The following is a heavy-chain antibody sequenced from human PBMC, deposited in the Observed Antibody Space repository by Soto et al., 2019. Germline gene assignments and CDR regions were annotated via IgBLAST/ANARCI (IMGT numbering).Heavy chain of an antibody. Sequence: GGSLRLSCAASGFTFSNAWMSWVRQAPGKGLEWDGRIKSKTDGGTTDYAEPVKGRFTISRDDTKNTLYLQMNSLKTEDTAVYYCTTGFCRYYMDVWGKGTTVTVSS. CDR1: GFTFSNAW. CDR2: IKSKTDGGTT. V-gene: IGHV3-15*01. J-gene: IGHJ6*03. CDR3: TTGFCRYYMDV.